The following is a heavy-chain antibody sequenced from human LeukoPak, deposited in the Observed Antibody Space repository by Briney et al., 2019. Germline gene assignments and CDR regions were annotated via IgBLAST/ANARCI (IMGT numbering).Heavy chain of an antibody. J-gene: IGHJ4*02. CDR1: GFTFSSYG. Sequence: GGSLRLSCAASGFTFSSYGMHWVRQAPGKGLGWVAVISYDGSNKYYADSVKGRFTISRDNSKNTLYLQMNSLRAEDTAVYYCARRAGDYSHPYDYWGQGILVTVSS. CDR3: ARRAGDYSHPYDY. V-gene: IGHV3-30*03. CDR2: ISYDGSNK. D-gene: IGHD3-22*01.